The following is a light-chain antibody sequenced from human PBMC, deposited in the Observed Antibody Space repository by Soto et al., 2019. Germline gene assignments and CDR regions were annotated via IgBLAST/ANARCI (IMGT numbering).Light chain of an antibody. V-gene: IGLV1-51*01. CDR3: ATWDSSLRAYV. J-gene: IGLJ1*01. CDR2: DYN. Sequence: QSVLTQPPSVSAAPGQKVTISCSGSTSNIGNNYVSWYQHLPGVAPKLLIYDYNRRPSGIPDRFSGSRSGTLATLGITGLQTGDEADYYCATWDSSLRAYVFGAGTKLTVL. CDR1: TSNIGNNY.